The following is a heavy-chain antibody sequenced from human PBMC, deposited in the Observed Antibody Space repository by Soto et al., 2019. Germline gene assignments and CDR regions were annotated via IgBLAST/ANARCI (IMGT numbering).Heavy chain of an antibody. V-gene: IGHV3-48*03. J-gene: IGHJ4*02. D-gene: IGHD2-21*01. CDR2: IGTSETNT. CDR1: GFTFSSYE. CDR3: AREELNCGGDCFAF. Sequence: PGGSLRLSCAAAGFTFSSYEFNWVRQSAGKGLEWISYIGTSETNTYYAGSVKGRFTVSRDNAKNSVYLQMNSLRAEDTAIYYCAREELNCGGDCFAFWGQGARVTVS.